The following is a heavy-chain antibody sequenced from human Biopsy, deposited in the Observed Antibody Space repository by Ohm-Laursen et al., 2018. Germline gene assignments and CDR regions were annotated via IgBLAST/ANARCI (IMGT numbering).Heavy chain of an antibody. CDR3: TKRRTAVRPFDS. J-gene: IGHJ4*01. CDR2: ISGSSNNI. V-gene: IGHV3-9*01. Sequence: SLRLSCAASGFIFSDYGMPWVRQAPGKGLARVSGISGSSNNIIYADSVRGRFTISRDNAKSSLYLEMNSLRSEDTAFYYCTKRRTAVRPFDSWGHGTLVTVSS. CDR1: GFIFSDYG. D-gene: IGHD6-25*01.